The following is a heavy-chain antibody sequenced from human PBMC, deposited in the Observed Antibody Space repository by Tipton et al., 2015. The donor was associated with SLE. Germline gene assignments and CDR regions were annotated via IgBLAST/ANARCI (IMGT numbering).Heavy chain of an antibody. Sequence: QSGAEVKKPGSSVKVSCKASGGTFSDYAISWVRQAPGQGLEWMGGLVPIFGTANYAQKFQGRVTITTDESATTSYMELSSLRSEDTSVYYCARESGRGYDYYPFDIWGQGTMVTVSS. CDR2: LVPIFGTA. V-gene: IGHV1-69*05. D-gene: IGHD5-12*01. CDR3: ARESGRGYDYYPFDI. CDR1: GGTFSDYA. J-gene: IGHJ3*02.